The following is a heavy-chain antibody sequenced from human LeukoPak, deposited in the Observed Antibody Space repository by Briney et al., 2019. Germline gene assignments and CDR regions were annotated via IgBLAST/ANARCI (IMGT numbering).Heavy chain of an antibody. CDR1: GFTFSSYA. CDR2: ISYDGSNK. D-gene: IGHD2/OR15-2a*01. V-gene: IGHV3-30*04. J-gene: IGHJ4*02. CDR3: ARGKGFLNDY. Sequence: GGSLRLSCAASGFTFSSYAMHWVRQAPGKGLEWVAVISYDGSNKYYADSVKGRFTISRDNAKNSLYLQMNSLRAEDTAVYYCARGKGFLNDYWGQGTLVTVSS.